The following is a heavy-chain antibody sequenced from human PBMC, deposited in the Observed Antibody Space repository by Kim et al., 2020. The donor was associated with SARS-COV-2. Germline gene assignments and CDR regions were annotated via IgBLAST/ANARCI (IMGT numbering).Heavy chain of an antibody. J-gene: IGHJ4*02. V-gene: IGHV3-23*01. Sequence: ADAVKGRFTNSRDNSRDTLDVQMNSRRAEDTAVYYCAKGGGTGYFDYWGRGTLVTVSS. D-gene: IGHD1-1*01. CDR3: AKGGGTGYFDY.